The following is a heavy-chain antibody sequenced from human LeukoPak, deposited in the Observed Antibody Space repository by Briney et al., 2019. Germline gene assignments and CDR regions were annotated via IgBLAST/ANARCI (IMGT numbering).Heavy chain of an antibody. Sequence: SETLSLTCAVYAGSFSGYYWSWIRQPPGKGLEWIGEINHSGSTNYNPSLKSRVTISVDTSKNQFSLKLSSVTAADTAVYYCARGTGYSYGLDYWGQGTLVTVSS. D-gene: IGHD5-18*01. CDR1: AGSFSGYY. J-gene: IGHJ4*02. CDR2: INHSGST. CDR3: ARGTGYSYGLDY. V-gene: IGHV4-34*01.